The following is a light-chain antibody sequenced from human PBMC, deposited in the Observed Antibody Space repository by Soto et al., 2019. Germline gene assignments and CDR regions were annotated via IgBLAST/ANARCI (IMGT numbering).Light chain of an antibody. V-gene: IGKV1-39*01. J-gene: IGKJ3*01. CDR1: QSINTS. CDR3: QESYSTPFN. Sequence: DIQMPQAPSSLSASVGDRVTITCRASQSINTSLSWYQQKPGKAPKVLIYGASNLQGGVPSRFSGSGSGTDFTLIISSLQPEDFAAYYCQESYSTPFNFGPGTRVDVK. CDR2: GAS.